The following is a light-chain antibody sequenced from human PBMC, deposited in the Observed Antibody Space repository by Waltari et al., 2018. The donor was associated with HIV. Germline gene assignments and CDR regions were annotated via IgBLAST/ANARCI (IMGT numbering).Light chain of an antibody. CDR2: EVT. J-gene: IGLJ2*01. CDR1: RNDIGTYKY. Sequence: QSALTQPASVSGSTGQSITISCTGSRNDIGTYKYVSWYQQHPGKAPKVLIYEVTNLPSGVSDRFSGSKSGNTASLVISGLQTDDEADYYCSSYTSSTTVIFGGGTKLTVL. V-gene: IGLV2-14*01. CDR3: SSYTSSTTVI.